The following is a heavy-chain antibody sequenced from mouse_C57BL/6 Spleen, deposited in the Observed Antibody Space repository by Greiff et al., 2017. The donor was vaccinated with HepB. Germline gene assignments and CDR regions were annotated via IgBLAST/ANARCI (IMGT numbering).Heavy chain of an antibody. CDR1: GFSLTSYA. V-gene: IGHV2-9-1*01. D-gene: IGHD1-1*01. CDR2: IWTGGGT. CDR3: ASHYYGSSPDWYFDV. J-gene: IGHJ1*03. Sequence: QVQLKESGPGLVAPSQSLSITCTVSGFSLTSYAISWVRQPPGKGLEWLGVIWTGGGTNYNSALKSRLSISKDNSKSQVFLKMNSLQTDDTARYYCASHYYGSSPDWYFDVWGTGTTVTVSS.